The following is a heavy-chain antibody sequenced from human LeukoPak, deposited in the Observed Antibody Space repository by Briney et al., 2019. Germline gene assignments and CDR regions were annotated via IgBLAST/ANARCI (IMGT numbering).Heavy chain of an antibody. D-gene: IGHD5-12*01. CDR3: TTDYPSPLSNIVATMSYFDY. Sequence: KSGGSLRLSCAASGFTFSNAWMSWVRQTPGKGLEWVGRIKSKTDGGTTDYAAPVKGKFTISRYDSNNTLYLQMNSLKTEDTPVYYCTTDYPSPLSNIVATMSYFDYWGQGTLVTVSS. CDR2: IKSKTDGGTT. V-gene: IGHV3-15*01. J-gene: IGHJ4*02. CDR1: GFTFSNAW.